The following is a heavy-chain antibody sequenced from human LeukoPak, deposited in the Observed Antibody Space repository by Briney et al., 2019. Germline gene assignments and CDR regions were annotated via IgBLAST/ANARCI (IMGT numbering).Heavy chain of an antibody. J-gene: IGHJ4*02. V-gene: IGHV3-23*01. CDR3: AKDSQPIAAAADY. Sequence: GGSLRLSCAASGFTFSSYAMSWVRQAPGKRLEWISAISGSGGSTYYADSVKGRFTISRDNSKNTLYLQVNSLRAEDTAVYYCAKDSQPIAAAADYWGQGTLVTVSS. CDR1: GFTFSSYA. CDR2: ISGSGGST. D-gene: IGHD6-13*01.